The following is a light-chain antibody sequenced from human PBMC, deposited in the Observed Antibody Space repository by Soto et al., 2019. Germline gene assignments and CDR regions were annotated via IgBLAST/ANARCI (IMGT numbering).Light chain of an antibody. J-gene: IGLJ1*01. Sequence: QSALTQPASVSGSPGQSITISCTGTSSDVGGYDYVSWYQQHPGKAPKLMIFEVTNRPSGVSNRFSGSKSGNTASLTISGLQAEDEADYYCSSNTFSSTYGFGTGTKVTV. CDR1: SSDVGGYDY. V-gene: IGLV2-14*01. CDR2: EVT. CDR3: SSNTFSSTYG.